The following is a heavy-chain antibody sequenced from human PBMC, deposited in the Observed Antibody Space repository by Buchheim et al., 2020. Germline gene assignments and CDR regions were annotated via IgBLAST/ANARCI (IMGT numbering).Heavy chain of an antibody. CDR3: ASRGYDSSGYPPNWYFDL. J-gene: IGHJ2*01. D-gene: IGHD3-22*01. CDR1: GGSFSGYY. CDR2: INHSGST. Sequence: QVQLQQWGAGLLKPSETLSLTCAVYGGSFSGYYWSWIRQPPGKGLEWIGEINHSGSTNYNPSLKSRVTISVDTSKNKFPLNLSSVTAADTAVYYCASRGYDSSGYPPNWYFDLWGRGTL. V-gene: IGHV4-34*01.